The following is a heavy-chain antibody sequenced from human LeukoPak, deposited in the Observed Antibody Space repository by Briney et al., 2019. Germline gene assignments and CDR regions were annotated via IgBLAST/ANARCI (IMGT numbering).Heavy chain of an antibody. V-gene: IGHV3-23*01. CDR2: ISASGIRT. Sequence: PGGSLRLSCAASGFTFSSYAMSWVRQAPGKGLKNVSGISASGIRTYYADSVKGRFTISRDNAKNSLYLQMSSLRAEDTAVYYCTRVEETATTAAIIRKYSYYYYYMDVWGKGNTVTVSS. CDR3: TRVEETATTAAIIRKYSYYYYYMDV. J-gene: IGHJ6*03. CDR1: GFTFSSYA. D-gene: IGHD4-11*01.